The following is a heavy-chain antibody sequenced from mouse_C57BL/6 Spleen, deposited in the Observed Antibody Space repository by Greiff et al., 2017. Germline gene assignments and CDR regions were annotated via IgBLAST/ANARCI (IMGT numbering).Heavy chain of an antibody. CDR3: ARWYYDYDGYFDY. D-gene: IGHD2-4*01. J-gene: IGHJ2*01. CDR1: GYTFTSYW. CDR2: INPSSGYT. Sequence: VQLVESGAELAKPGASVKLSCKASGYTFTSYWMHWVKQRPGQGLEWIGYINPSSGYTKYNQKFKDKATLTADKSSSTAYMQLSSLTYEDSAVYYCARWYYDYDGYFDYWGQGTTLTVSS. V-gene: IGHV1-7*01.